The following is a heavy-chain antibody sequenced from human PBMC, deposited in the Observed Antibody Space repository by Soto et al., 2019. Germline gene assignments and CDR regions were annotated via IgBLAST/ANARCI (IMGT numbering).Heavy chain of an antibody. CDR2: ISGDGGST. J-gene: IGHJ4*02. Sequence: EVQLLESGGDLVQPGGSLRLSCAASGFTFSSYAMSWVRQAPGKGLEWVSAISGDGGSTYFADSVRGRFTISRDSSSDTLYLQMNSMRDEDTAVYYCAKPGGLTSTAGSHDLHYWGQGTLVTVSS. V-gene: IGHV3-23*01. D-gene: IGHD3-10*01. CDR1: GFTFSSYA. CDR3: AKPGGLTSTAGSHDLHY.